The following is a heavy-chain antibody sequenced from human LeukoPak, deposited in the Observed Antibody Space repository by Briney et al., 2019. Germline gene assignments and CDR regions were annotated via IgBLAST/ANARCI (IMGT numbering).Heavy chain of an antibody. J-gene: IGHJ4*02. CDR3: ARNRWVAVAGGHY. V-gene: IGHV1-18*01. CDR2: IIAYNGNT. D-gene: IGHD6-19*01. CDR1: GYTFTSYG. Sequence: ASVKVPCKASGYTFTSYGISWVRQAPGQGLEWMGLIIAYNGNTNYAQKLQGRVTMTTDRSTSTDYMELRSLNSDDTAVYYCARNRWVAVAGGHYWGQGTLVTVSS.